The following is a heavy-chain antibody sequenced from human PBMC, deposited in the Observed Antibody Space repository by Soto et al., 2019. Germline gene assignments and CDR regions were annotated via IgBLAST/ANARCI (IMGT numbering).Heavy chain of an antibody. D-gene: IGHD3-10*01. CDR2: IYYSGST. J-gene: IGHJ5*02. CDR3: ARVVGFREFHRWFDP. V-gene: IGHV4-30-4*01. Sequence: SETLAFTCTVSGGSISSGDYYWSWIRQPPGKGLEWIGYIYYSGSTYYNPSLKSRVTISVDTSKNQFSLKLSSVTAADTAVYYCARVVGFREFHRWFDPWGQGTLVTVSS. CDR1: GGSISSGDYY.